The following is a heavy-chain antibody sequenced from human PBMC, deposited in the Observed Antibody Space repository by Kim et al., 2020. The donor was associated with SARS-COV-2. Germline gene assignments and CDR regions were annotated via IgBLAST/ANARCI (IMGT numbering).Heavy chain of an antibody. V-gene: IGHV3-7*01. J-gene: IGHJ4*02. CDR2: IKQDGSEK. Sequence: GGSLRLSCAASGFTFSSYWMSWVRQAPGKGLEWVANIKQDGSEKYYVDSVKGRFTISRDNAKNSLYLQMNSLRAEDTAVYYCARDRRSGWSRGPLDYWGQGTLVTVSS. CDR3: ARDRRSGWSRGPLDY. D-gene: IGHD6-19*01. CDR1: GFTFSSYW.